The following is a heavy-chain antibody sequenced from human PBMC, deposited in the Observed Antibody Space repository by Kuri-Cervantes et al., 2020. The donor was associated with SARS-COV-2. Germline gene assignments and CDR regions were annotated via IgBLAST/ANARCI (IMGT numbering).Heavy chain of an antibody. J-gene: IGHJ6*03. D-gene: IGHD3-22*01. CDR2: IIPIFGTP. V-gene: IGHV1-69*13. CDR1: GDSFSSYA. Sequence: SVKVSCKAFGDSFSSYAVSWLRQAPGQGLVWMGGIIPIFGTPNYAPKFQGRITITADESTSSAYMELSSLRSDDTAVYYCALGYWGSGYPRYYYYMDVWGKGTTVTDSS. CDR3: ALGYWGSGYPRYYYYMDV.